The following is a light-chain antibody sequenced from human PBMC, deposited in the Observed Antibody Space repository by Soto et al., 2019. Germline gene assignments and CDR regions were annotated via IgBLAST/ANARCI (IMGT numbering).Light chain of an antibody. CDR1: SSDVGGYSY. CDR2: EVS. CDR3: SSYTSSSTLYV. V-gene: IGLV2-14*01. J-gene: IGLJ1*01. Sequence: QSALTQPASVSGSPGQSITISCTGSSSDVGGYSYVSWYQQHPGKAPKLMIYEVSNRPSGVSNRFSGSKSGNTASPTISGLQAEDEADYYCSSYTSSSTLYVFGSGTKLTVL.